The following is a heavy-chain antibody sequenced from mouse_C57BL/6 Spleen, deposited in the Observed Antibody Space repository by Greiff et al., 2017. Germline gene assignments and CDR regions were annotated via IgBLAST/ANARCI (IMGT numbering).Heavy chain of an antibody. Sequence: EVKLVESGGGLVQPGGSMKLSCAASGFTFSDAWMDWVRQSPEKGLEWVAEIRNKANNHATYYAESVKGRLTISKDDSKSSVYLQMNSLRAEDTGIYYCTSAYYSTSWFAYWGQGTLVTVSA. CDR3: TSAYYSTSWFAY. CDR2: IRNKANNHAT. V-gene: IGHV6-6*01. D-gene: IGHD2-5*01. CDR1: GFTFSDAW. J-gene: IGHJ3*01.